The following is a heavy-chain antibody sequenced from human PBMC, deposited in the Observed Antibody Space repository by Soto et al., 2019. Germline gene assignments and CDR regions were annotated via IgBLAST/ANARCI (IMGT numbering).Heavy chain of an antibody. CDR1: GFTFSSYS. J-gene: IGHJ4*02. D-gene: IGHD2-15*01. CDR2: IGGSSGHI. Sequence: EVQLVESGGGLVKPGGSLRLSCAASGFTFSSYSMVWVRQAPEKGLEWVSSIGGSSGHIYYADSLKGRFTISRDNAKNSRYLKMNSLRVDDTAVYYCARANGAYSNYFDYWGQGTLVTVSS. V-gene: IGHV3-21*01. CDR3: ARANGAYSNYFDY.